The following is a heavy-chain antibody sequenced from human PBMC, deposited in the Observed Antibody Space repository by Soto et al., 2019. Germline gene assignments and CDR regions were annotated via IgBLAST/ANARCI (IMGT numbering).Heavy chain of an antibody. Sequence: GASVKVSCKASGGTFSSYAISWVRQAPGQGLEWMGGIIPIFGTANYAQKFQGRVTITADESTSTAYMELSSLRSEDTAVYYCARVSISAVVVADDAFDIWGQGXMVTV. J-gene: IGHJ3*02. CDR1: GGTFSSYA. D-gene: IGHD2-15*01. CDR3: ARVSISAVVVADDAFDI. V-gene: IGHV1-69*13. CDR2: IIPIFGTA.